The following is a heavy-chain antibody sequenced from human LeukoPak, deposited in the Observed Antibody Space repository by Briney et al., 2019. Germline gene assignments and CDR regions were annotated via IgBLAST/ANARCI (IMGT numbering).Heavy chain of an antibody. J-gene: IGHJ3*02. D-gene: IGHD5-18*01. CDR2: ISSSGSTI. V-gene: IGHV3-11*01. CDR3: ASGYSYGYDAFDI. CDR1: GFTFSDYY. Sequence: PGGSLRLSCAASGFTFSDYYMSWIRQAPGKGLEWVSYISSSGSTIYYADSVKGRFTISRDNAKNSLYLQMNSLRAEDTAVYYCASGYSYGYDAFDIWGQGTMVTVSS.